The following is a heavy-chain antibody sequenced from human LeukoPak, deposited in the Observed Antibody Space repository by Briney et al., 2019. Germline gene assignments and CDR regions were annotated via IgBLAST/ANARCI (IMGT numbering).Heavy chain of an antibody. J-gene: IGHJ4*02. CDR2: INHSGST. CDR3: ARGLTIFGVVIPFDY. CDR1: GGSISGNY. Sequence: SETLSLTCTVSGGSISGNYWSWIRQPPGKGLEWIGEINHSGSTNYNPSLKSRVTISVDTSRNQFSLKLSSVTAADTAVYYCARGLTIFGVVIPFDYWGQGTLVTVSS. D-gene: IGHD3-3*01. V-gene: IGHV4-34*01.